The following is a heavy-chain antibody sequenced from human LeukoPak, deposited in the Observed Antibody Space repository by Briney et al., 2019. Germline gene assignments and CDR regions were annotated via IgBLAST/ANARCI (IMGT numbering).Heavy chain of an antibody. D-gene: IGHD4-23*01. CDR1: GYTFTGYY. CDR2: INPNSYGT. J-gene: IGHJ4*02. CDR3: ARGGKVTTVVTLLDY. Sequence: WAPVKVSCKASGYTFTGYYMHLVRQAPGQGLEWMGWINPNSYGTNYAQKFQGRVTMTRDTSISTAYMELSRLRSDDTAVYYWARGGKVTTVVTLLDYWGQGTLATASS. V-gene: IGHV1-2*02.